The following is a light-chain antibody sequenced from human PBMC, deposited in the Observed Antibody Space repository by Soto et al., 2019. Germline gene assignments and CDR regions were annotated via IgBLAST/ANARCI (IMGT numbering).Light chain of an antibody. CDR1: SSNIGTGYD. CDR3: QSYDISRSGYVV. CDR2: GNT. J-gene: IGLJ2*01. V-gene: IGLV1-40*01. Sequence: QSVLTQPPSLSGAPGQTVTISCTGSSSNIGTGYDVHWYQHLPGTATTLLIYGNTDRPSGVPARFSGSRSGTSSSLAITGLQAEDEDHYYCQSYDISRSGYVVFGGGTKLTVL.